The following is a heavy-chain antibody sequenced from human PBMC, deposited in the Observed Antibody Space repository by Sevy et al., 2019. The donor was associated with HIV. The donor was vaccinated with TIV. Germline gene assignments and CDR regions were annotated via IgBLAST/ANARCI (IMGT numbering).Heavy chain of an antibody. Sequence: GSLRLSCAASGFTFSSYSMNWVRQAPGKGLEWVSSISSSSSYIYYADSVKGRFTISRDNAKNSLYLQMNSLRAEDTAVYYCARDGKDSYAYDAFDIWGQGTMVTVSS. CDR1: GFTFSSYS. D-gene: IGHD5-18*01. CDR3: ARDGKDSYAYDAFDI. CDR2: ISSSSSYI. V-gene: IGHV3-21*01. J-gene: IGHJ3*02.